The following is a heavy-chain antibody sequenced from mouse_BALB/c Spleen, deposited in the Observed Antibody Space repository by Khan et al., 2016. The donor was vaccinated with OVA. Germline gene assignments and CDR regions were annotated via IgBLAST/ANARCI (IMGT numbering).Heavy chain of an antibody. J-gene: IGHJ4*01. D-gene: IGHD2-10*01. CDR2: INTYTGEP. Sequence: QIQLVQSGPELKKPGETVKISCKASGYIFTSYGMNWVKQAPGKGLKWMGWINTYTGEPTYADDFPGRFVFSLETSPSTAYLQINNLKNEETATYFCARPPYFSYVMGYWGQGTSVTFSS. CDR3: ARPPYFSYVMGY. V-gene: IGHV9-3-1*01. CDR1: GYIFTSYG.